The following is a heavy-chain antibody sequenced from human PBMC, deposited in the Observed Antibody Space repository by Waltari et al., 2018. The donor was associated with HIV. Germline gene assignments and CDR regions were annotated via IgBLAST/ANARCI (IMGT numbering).Heavy chain of an antibody. D-gene: IGHD2-8*01. CDR1: GFTFSSYS. CDR2: IGTTAIYT. V-gene: IGHV3-21*01. Sequence: EVYLVASGGGVVKPGGSLRLSCDASGFTFSSYSFIWFRQAPGKGLEWVSSIGTTAIYTYYADSVRGRFSISKDSAKNTVFLQMNSLRVEDTAVYYCARGDYCSYVGCPYYFDHWGHGVLVTVSS. CDR3: ARGDYCSYVGCPYYFDH. J-gene: IGHJ4*01.